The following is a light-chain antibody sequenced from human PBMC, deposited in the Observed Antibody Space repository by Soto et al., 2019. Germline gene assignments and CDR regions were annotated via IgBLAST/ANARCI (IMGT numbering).Light chain of an antibody. CDR1: SSNIGSTA. CDR3: ATWDYDLNGVV. J-gene: IGLJ2*01. CDR2: SND. V-gene: IGLV1-44*01. Sequence: QSVLTQPPSASGTPGQRVSISCSGGSSNIGSTAVDWYQQVPGMAPKLLIYSNDQRPSGVPDRFSGSKSVTSGSLVISGLQAEDEADYFCATWDYDLNGVVFGGGTQLTVL.